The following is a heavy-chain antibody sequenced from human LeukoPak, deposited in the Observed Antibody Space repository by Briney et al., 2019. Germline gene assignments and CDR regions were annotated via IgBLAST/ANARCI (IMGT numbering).Heavy chain of an antibody. CDR3: ARDASPFDY. Sequence: ASVTVSCKASGYTFIGYYIHWVRQAPGQGLEWMGWINPSSGGTNYAQRFQGRVTMTRDTSISTAYMELSGLRSDDTAVYYCARDASPFDYWGQGTLVTVSS. J-gene: IGHJ4*02. V-gene: IGHV1-2*02. CDR1: GYTFIGYY. CDR2: INPSSGGT.